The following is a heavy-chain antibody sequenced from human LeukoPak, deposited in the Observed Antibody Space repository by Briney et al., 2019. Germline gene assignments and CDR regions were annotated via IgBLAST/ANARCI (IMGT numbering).Heavy chain of an antibody. CDR2: IYYSGST. D-gene: IGHD3-10*01. J-gene: IGHJ6*02. CDR1: GGSINSYY. V-gene: IGHV4-59*12. CDR3: ARDPGHGADV. Sequence: PSETLSLTCAVSGGSINSYYWSWIRQPPGKGLEWIGYIYYSGSTYYNPSLKSRVTISVDTSKNQFSLKLSPVTAADTAVYYCARDPGHGADVWGQGTTVTVSS.